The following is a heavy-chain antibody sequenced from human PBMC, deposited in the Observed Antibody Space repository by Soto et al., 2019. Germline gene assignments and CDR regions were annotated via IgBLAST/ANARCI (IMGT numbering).Heavy chain of an antibody. D-gene: IGHD3-16*01. CDR1: GGTFSSYT. J-gene: IGHJ2*01. Sequence: QVQLVQSGAEVKKPGSSVTVSCKASGGTFSSYTISWVRQAPGQGLEWMGGIIPIFGTANYAQKFQGRVTITADESTSTADMELGRPRSEDTAVYYCARGNHTCLPVWYFDLWGRGTLVTLA. V-gene: IGHV1-69*12. CDR2: IIPIFGTA. CDR3: ARGNHTCLPVWYFDL.